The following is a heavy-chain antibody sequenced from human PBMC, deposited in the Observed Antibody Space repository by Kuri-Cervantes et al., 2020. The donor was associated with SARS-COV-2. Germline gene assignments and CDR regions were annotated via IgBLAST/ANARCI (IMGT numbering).Heavy chain of an antibody. CDR2: IRYDGSNK. J-gene: IGHJ4*02. CDR1: GFTFSSYG. Sequence: GESLKISCAASGFTFSSYGMHWVRQAPGKGLEWVAFIRYDGSNKYYADSVKGRFTISRDNSKNTLYLQMNSLRAEDTAVYYCASGRDIALMVYAIPPLDYWGQGTLVTVSS. D-gene: IGHD2-8*01. V-gene: IGHV3-30*02. CDR3: ASGRDIALMVYAIPPLDY.